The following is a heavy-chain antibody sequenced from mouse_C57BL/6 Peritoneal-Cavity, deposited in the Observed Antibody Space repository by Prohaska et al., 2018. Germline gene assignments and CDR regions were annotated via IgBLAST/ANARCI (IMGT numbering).Heavy chain of an antibody. CDR2: INPNNGGT. Sequence: PGASVKISCKASGYTFIDYYMNWVKQSHGKSLEWIGDINPNNGGTSYNQKFKGKATLTVDKSSSTAYMELRSLTSEDSAVYYCASDGNLDDYAMDYWGQGTSVTVSS. D-gene: IGHD2-1*01. J-gene: IGHJ4*01. CDR3: ASDGNLDDYAMDY. CDR1: GYTFIDYY. V-gene: IGHV1-26*01.